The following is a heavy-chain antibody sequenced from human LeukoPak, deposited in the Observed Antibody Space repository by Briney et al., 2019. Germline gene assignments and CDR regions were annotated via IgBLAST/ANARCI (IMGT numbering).Heavy chain of an antibody. CDR2: IIPILGTA. J-gene: IGHJ4*02. D-gene: IGHD4-17*01. CDR3: ARQAHGFYGDYADLDY. V-gene: IGHV1-69*08. Sequence: ASVKVSCKASGYTFSSYCMHWVRQAPGQGLEWMGRIIPILGTANYAQKFQGRVTITADKSTSTAYMELSSLRSEDAAVYYCARQAHGFYGDYADLDYWGQGTLVTVSS. CDR1: GYTFSSYC.